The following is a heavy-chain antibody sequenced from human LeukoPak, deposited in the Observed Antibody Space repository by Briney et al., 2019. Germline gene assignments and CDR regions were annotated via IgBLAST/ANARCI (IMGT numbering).Heavy chain of an antibody. J-gene: IGHJ4*02. Sequence: SVKVSCKPSGYTFTSYALSWVRQAPGQGLEWMGGIIPIFGTANYAQKFQGRVTITADESTSTAYMELSSLRSEDTAVYYCASESLGGPSWGQGTLVTVSS. CDR2: IIPIFGTA. V-gene: IGHV1-69*13. CDR1: GYTFTSYA. CDR3: ASESLGGPS.